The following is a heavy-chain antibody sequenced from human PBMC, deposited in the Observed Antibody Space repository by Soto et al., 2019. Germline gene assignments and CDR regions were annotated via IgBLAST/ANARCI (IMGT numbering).Heavy chain of an antibody. CDR3: ARVRYCSGGGCYGLRSSSRRSYYYYMDV. D-gene: IGHD2-15*01. CDR1: GGSFSGYY. J-gene: IGHJ6*03. V-gene: IGHV4-34*01. Sequence: PSETLSLTCAVYGGSFSGYYWSWIRQPPGKGLEWIGEINHSGSTNYNPSLKSRVTISVDTSKNQFSLKLSSVTAADTAVYYCARVRYCSGGGCYGLRSSSRRSYYYYMDVWGKGTTVTVSS. CDR2: INHSGST.